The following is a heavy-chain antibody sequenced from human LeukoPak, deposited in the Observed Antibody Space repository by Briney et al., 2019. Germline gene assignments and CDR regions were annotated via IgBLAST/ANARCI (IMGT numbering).Heavy chain of an antibody. D-gene: IGHD3-3*01. CDR3: AKDYERFYYYMGV. Sequence: PGGSLRLSCEASGFSFYDYAMSWVRQAPGKGLEWVSTISYTGGSTYFADSVKGRFTISRDNSKNTLYLQMNSLRAEDTAVYYCAKDYERFYYYMGVWGKGTTVTVSS. J-gene: IGHJ6*03. V-gene: IGHV3-23*01. CDR2: ISYTGGST. CDR1: GFSFYDYA.